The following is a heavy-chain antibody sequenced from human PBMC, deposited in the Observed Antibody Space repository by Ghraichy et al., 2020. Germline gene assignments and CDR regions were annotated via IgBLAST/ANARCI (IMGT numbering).Heavy chain of an antibody. CDR3: ARDRDIVVVPASYGMDV. D-gene: IGHD2-2*01. V-gene: IGHV3-21*01. CDR2: ISSSSSYI. J-gene: IGHJ6*02. Sequence: GGSLRLSCAASGFTFSSYSMNWVRQAPGKGLEWVSSISSSSSYIYYADSVKGLFTISRDNAKNSLYLQMNSLRAEDTAVYYCARDRDIVVVPASYGMDVWGQGTTVTVSS. CDR1: GFTFSSYS.